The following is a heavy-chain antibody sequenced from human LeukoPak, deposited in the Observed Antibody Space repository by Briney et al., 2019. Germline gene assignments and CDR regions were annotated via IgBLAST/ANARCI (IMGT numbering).Heavy chain of an antibody. J-gene: IGHJ4*02. V-gene: IGHV3-74*01. CDR1: GHAFSAYK. D-gene: IGHD2-15*01. CDR2: ISTDGYTT. CDR3: VVGGSPGY. Sequence: GGCLRLSCAASGHAFSAYKEHWVRQAPRKGLVWVSRISTDGYTTDYADFVQGRFTASRDNTKNTWSLEMNSLRAEDTAVYYCVVGGSPGYWGQGTLVTVSS.